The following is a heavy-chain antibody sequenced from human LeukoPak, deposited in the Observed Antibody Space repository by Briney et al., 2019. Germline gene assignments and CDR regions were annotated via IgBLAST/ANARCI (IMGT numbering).Heavy chain of an antibody. CDR3: ARGRNYDFWSSYYTFDY. CDR1: GGSFSGYY. CDR2: ISHSGST. D-gene: IGHD3-3*01. V-gene: IGHV4-34*01. Sequence: PSETLSLTCAVFGGSFSGYYWSWIRQAPGKRLESIGEISHSGSTNYNPSLKRRVTISVDTSKKQFSLKVSSVTAADTAVYYCARGRNYDFWSSYYTFDYWGQGTLVTVSS. J-gene: IGHJ4*02.